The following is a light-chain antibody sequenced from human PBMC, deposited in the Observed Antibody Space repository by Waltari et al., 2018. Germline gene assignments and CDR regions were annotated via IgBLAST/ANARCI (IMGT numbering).Light chain of an antibody. V-gene: IGKV3-11*01. J-gene: IGKJ4*01. Sequence: EIVLTQSPATLSLSPGERATLSCRASQSVNRYLAWYQQRPGQAPRLLIYDASNRATGIPARFSGSGSETDFTLTISSLQPEDSAVYYCQQRRNWPLTFGGGTKVEIK. CDR3: QQRRNWPLT. CDR1: QSVNRY. CDR2: DAS.